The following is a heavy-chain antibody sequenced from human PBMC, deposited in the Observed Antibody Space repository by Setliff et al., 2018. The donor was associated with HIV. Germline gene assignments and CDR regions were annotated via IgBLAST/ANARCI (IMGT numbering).Heavy chain of an antibody. CDR2: INPSGGST. V-gene: IGHV1-46*01. CDR1: GYTFTSYY. CDR3: ARAGVVVAATSYYYGMDV. D-gene: IGHD2-15*01. J-gene: IGHJ6*02. Sequence: ASVKVSCKASGYTFTSYYMHWVRQAPGQGLEWMGIINPSGGSTSYAQKFQGRVTMTRDTSTSTVYMELSSLRYEDTAVYYCARAGVVVAATSYYYGMDVWGQGTTVTVSS.